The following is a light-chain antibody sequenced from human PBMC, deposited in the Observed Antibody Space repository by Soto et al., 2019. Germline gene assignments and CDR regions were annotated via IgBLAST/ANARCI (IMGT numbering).Light chain of an antibody. CDR3: AAWDDNLNGPV. V-gene: IGLV1-44*01. Sequence: QSVLTQPPSASGTPGQRVTISCSGSTSNIESNTVNWYQQLPRTAPKLLIYSNDQRPSGVPDRFSGYKSGTSASLAISGLQSEDEADYYCAAWDDNLNGPVFGGGTKLTVL. CDR1: TSNIESNT. CDR2: SND. J-gene: IGLJ2*01.